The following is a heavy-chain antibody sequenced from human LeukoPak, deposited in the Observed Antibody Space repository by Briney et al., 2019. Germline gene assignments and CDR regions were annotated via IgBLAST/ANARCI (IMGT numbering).Heavy chain of an antibody. CDR1: SGSISSYY. J-gene: IGHJ3*02. V-gene: IGHV4-59*01. CDR2: IYYSGST. Sequence: KPSETLSLTCTVSSGSISSYYWSWIRQPPGKGLEWIGYIYYSGSTNYNPSLKSRVTISVDTSKNQFSLELSSVTAADTAVYYCARGKTYYDISKDAFDIWGQGTMVTVSS. D-gene: IGHD3-22*01. CDR3: ARGKTYYDISKDAFDI.